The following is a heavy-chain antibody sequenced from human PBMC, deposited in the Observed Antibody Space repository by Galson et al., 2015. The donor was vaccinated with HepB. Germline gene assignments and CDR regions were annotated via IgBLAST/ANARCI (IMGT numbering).Heavy chain of an antibody. V-gene: IGHV3-23*01. Sequence: SLRLSCAASGFTLNNYAMSWVRQAPGKGLEWVSSISRGDGSTYYADFVKGRFTISRDNSKNTLYLQMNSLRAEDTAVYYCAKEDLWFGELSGNFQHWGQGTLVTVSS. CDR2: ISRGDGST. CDR1: GFTLNNYA. J-gene: IGHJ1*01. D-gene: IGHD3-10*01. CDR3: AKEDLWFGELSGNFQH.